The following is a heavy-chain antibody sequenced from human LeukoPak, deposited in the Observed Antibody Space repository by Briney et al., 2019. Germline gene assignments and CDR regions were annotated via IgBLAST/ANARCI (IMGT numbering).Heavy chain of an antibody. V-gene: IGHV3-30*18. Sequence: GGSLRLSCAASGFTFSSYGMHWVRQAPGKGLEWVAVISYDGSNKYYADSVKGRFTISRDNSKNTLYLQMNSLRAEDTAVYYCAKVDNMDSSGYYYAFDIWGQGTMVTVSS. J-gene: IGHJ3*02. CDR3: AKVDNMDSSGYYYAFDI. CDR2: ISYDGSNK. CDR1: GFTFSSYG. D-gene: IGHD3-22*01.